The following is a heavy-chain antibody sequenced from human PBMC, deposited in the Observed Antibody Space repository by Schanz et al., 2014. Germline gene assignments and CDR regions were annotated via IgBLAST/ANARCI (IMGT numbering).Heavy chain of an antibody. CDR3: VREDMVRGIRAFDI. D-gene: IGHD3-10*01. Sequence: QVQLVESGGGLIQPGGSLRLSCAVSGFTVNTNYMSWVRQAPGKGLEWVSYISHNTFYTDYADSVKGRFTISRDNAKNSLFLQMNSLTAEDTAVYYCVREDMVRGIRAFDIWGQGTMVTVSS. J-gene: IGHJ3*02. V-gene: IGHV3-11*06. CDR2: ISHNTFYT. CDR1: GFTVNTNY.